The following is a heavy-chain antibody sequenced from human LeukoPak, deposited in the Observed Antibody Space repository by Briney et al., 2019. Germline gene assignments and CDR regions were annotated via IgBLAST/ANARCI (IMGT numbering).Heavy chain of an antibody. CDR2: ISSGSTYI. CDR3: ARANTNGYTYGNFDY. Sequence: GGSLRLSCAASGFTFSWYSMDWVRQAPGKGLEWVSSISSGSTYIYYADSVKGRFTIPRDDAQNSLYLQMNSLRAEDTALYYCARANTNGYTYGNFDYWGQGALVTVSS. V-gene: IGHV3-21*01. CDR1: GFTFSWYS. D-gene: IGHD5-18*01. J-gene: IGHJ4*02.